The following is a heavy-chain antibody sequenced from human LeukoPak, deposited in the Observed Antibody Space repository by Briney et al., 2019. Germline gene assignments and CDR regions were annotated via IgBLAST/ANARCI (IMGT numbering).Heavy chain of an antibody. CDR1: GFTSSSYG. CDR3: AKVYTVTTIDY. V-gene: IGHV3-30*02. Sequence: GGSLRLSCAASGFTSSSYGMHWVRQAPGKGLEWVAFIRYDGSNKYYADSVKGRFTISRDNSKNTLYLQMNSLRAEDTAVYYCAKVYTVTTIDYWGQGTLVTVSS. D-gene: IGHD4-17*01. J-gene: IGHJ4*02. CDR2: IRYDGSNK.